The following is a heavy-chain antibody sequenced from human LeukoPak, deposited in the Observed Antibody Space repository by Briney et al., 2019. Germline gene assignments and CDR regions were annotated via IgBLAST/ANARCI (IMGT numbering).Heavy chain of an antibody. CDR3: ARGDSGYYYFDY. D-gene: IGHD3-9*01. V-gene: IGHV4-38-2*01. Sequence: PSETLSLTCAVSGYSISSGYYWGWIRPPPGKGLEWIGSIYHRGITYYNPSLKSRVTISVDTSKNQFSLKLSSVTAADTAVYYCARGDSGYYYFDYWGQGTLVTVSS. CDR1: GYSISSGYY. CDR2: IYHRGIT. J-gene: IGHJ4*02.